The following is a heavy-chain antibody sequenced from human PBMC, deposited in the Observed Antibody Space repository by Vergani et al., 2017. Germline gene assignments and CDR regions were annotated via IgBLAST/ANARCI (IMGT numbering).Heavy chain of an antibody. J-gene: IGHJ6*02. CDR2: ISYDGSNK. CDR1: GFTFSSYG. D-gene: IGHD6-25*01. Sequence: QVQLVESGGGVVQPGRSLRLSCAAFGFTFSSYGMNWVRQAPGKGLEWVAVISYDGSNKYYAASVKGRFTISSDNSKNTPYLQMNGLRAEDTAVYYCAETRGRATATQDYGMDVWGQGTTVTVSS. CDR3: AETRGRATATQDYGMDV. V-gene: IGHV3-30*18.